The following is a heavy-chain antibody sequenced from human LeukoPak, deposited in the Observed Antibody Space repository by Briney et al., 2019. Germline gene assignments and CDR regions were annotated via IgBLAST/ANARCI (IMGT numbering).Heavy chain of an antibody. Sequence: GGSLRLSCAASGFTFSDYWMNWVRQAPGKGPEWVANMKEDGSEKYCVDRVKGRFTISRDNAKNSLYLQMNSLRVEDTAVYYCARGPNYGSRSDYFDYWGQGTLVTVSS. CDR3: ARGPNYGSRSDYFDY. CDR1: GFTFSDYW. CDR2: MKEDGSEK. V-gene: IGHV3-7*03. D-gene: IGHD3-10*01. J-gene: IGHJ4*02.